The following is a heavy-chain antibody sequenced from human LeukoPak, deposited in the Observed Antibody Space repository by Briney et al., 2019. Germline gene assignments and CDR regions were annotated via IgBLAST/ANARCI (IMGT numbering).Heavy chain of an antibody. D-gene: IGHD6-13*01. CDR1: GGAISNHY. Sequence: SETLSLTCTVSGGAISNHYWSWIRQPPGKGLEWIGYIYYSGVTTYNPFFKSRVTIPVDTSKKQFSLKLSSVTAADTAVYYCASSHLYSSSWYLSGRFDYWGQGTLVTVSS. CDR2: IYYSGVT. J-gene: IGHJ4*02. CDR3: ASSHLYSSSWYLSGRFDY. V-gene: IGHV4-59*11.